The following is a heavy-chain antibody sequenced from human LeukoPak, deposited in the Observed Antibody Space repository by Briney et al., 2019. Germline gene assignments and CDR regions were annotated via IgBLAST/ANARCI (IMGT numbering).Heavy chain of an antibody. V-gene: IGHV3-66*01. CDR2: IYSGGSA. D-gene: IGHD2-21*01. Sequence: AGSLRLSCAASGFTVSSNYMSWVRQAPGKGLEWVSVIYSGGSAYYADSVKGRFTISRDNSKDTLYLQMNSLRAEDAAVYYCARGYSSDNWGQGTLVTVTS. J-gene: IGHJ4*02. CDR3: ARGYSSDN. CDR1: GFTVSSNY.